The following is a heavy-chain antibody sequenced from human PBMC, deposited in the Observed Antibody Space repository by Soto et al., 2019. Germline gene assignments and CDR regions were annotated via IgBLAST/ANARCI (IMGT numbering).Heavy chain of an antibody. V-gene: IGHV3-23*01. CDR3: AKTPFSYYYDSSGLFDY. Sequence: GGSLRLSCAASGFTFSSYAMSWVRQAPGKGLEWVSAISGSGGSTYYADSVKGRFTISRDNSKNTLYLQMNSLRAEDTAVYYCAKTPFSYYYDSSGLFDYWGQGTLVTVSS. J-gene: IGHJ4*02. CDR2: ISGSGGST. CDR1: GFTFSSYA. D-gene: IGHD3-22*01.